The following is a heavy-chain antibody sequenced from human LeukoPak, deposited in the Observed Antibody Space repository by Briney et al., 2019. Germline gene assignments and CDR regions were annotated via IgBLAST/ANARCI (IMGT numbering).Heavy chain of an antibody. J-gene: IGHJ6*02. Sequence: GGSLRLPCAASGFSFSDYALHWVRQAPGKGLEWVAVISYGGTKEYYADSVKGRFTISKDNSKNTLYLQMNSLRHEDTAVYYCARNKPITAFFGMDVWGQGTTVIVSS. V-gene: IGHV3-30*04. CDR3: ARNKPITAFFGMDV. D-gene: IGHD6-6*01. CDR2: ISYGGTKE. CDR1: GFSFSDYA.